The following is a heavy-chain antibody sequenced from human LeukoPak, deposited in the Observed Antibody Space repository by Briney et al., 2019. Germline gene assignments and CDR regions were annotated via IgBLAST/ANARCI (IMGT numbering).Heavy chain of an antibody. Sequence: GGSLRLSCAASGFTFSSYEMNWVRQAPGKGLEWVSYISSSGSTIYYADSVKGRFTISRDNAKNSLYLQMNSLRAEGTAVYYCAREPLQYCSGGSCYSRGWFDPWGQGTLVTVSS. V-gene: IGHV3-48*03. CDR2: ISSSGSTI. D-gene: IGHD2-15*01. J-gene: IGHJ5*02. CDR3: AREPLQYCSGGSCYSRGWFDP. CDR1: GFTFSSYE.